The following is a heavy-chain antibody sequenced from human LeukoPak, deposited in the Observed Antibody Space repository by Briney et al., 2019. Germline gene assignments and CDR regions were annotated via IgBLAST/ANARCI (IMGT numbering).Heavy chain of an antibody. D-gene: IGHD3-22*01. CDR2: INPSGGST. V-gene: IGHV1-46*01. CDR1: GYTFTSYY. J-gene: IGHJ4*02. Sequence: GASVKVSCKASGYTFTSYYMHWVRQAPRQGLEWMGIINPSGGSTSYAQKFQGRVTMTRDTSTDTVYMQLSSLRPEDTAVYYCARPMYYYHNTGLNINYWGQGALVTVSS. CDR3: ARPMYYYHNTGLNINY.